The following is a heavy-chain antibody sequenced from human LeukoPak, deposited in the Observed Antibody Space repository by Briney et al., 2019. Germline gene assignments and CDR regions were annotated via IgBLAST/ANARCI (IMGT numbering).Heavy chain of an antibody. V-gene: IGHV4-39*07. CDR2: IYYSGST. CDR3: ARLLHLRSGAFDI. CDR1: GGSISSSSYY. D-gene: IGHD3-16*01. Sequence: SETLSLTCTVSGGSISSSSYYWGWIRQPPGKGLEWIGSIYYSGSTYYNPSLKSRVTISVDTSKNQFSLKLSSVTAADTAVYYCARLLHLRSGAFDIWGQGTMVTVSS. J-gene: IGHJ3*02.